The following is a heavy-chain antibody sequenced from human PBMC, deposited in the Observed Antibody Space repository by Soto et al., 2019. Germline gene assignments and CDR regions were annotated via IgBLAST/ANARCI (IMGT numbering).Heavy chain of an antibody. V-gene: IGHV3-48*02. CDR2: ISSSGSTI. CDR1: GFSFSSHS. Sequence: GGSLRLSCAASGFSFSSHSMKWVRQAPGKGLEWVSYISSSGSTIYYADSVKGRFTISRDNARNSLHLQMNSLRDEDTAVYYCARDPGEVVIAWNSEYWGQGTLVTVSS. D-gene: IGHD3-22*01. CDR3: ARDPGEVVIAWNSEY. J-gene: IGHJ4*02.